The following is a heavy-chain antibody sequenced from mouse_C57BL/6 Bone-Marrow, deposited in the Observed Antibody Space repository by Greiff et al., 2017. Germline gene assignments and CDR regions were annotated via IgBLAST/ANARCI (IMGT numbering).Heavy chain of an antibody. CDR3: ARSYGYDAGGY. CDR1: GYTFTSYW. J-gene: IGHJ3*01. V-gene: IGHV1-50*01. Sequence: QVQLQQPGAELVKPGASVKLSCKASGYTFTSYWMQWVKQRPGQGLEWIGEIDPSDSYTNYNQKFKGKATLTVDTSSSTAYMQLSSLTSEDSAVYYCARSYGYDAGGYWGQGTLVTVSA. CDR2: IDPSDSYT. D-gene: IGHD2-2*01.